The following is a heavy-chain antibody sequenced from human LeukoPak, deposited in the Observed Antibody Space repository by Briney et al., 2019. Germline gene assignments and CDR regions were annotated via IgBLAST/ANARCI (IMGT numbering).Heavy chain of an antibody. CDR2: IYYSGST. Sequence: TSETLSLTCTVSGGSISSSSYYWGWIRQPPGKGLEWIGSIYYSGSTYYNPSLKSRVTISVDTSKNQFSLKLSSVTAADTAVYYCARLPYIAAAGINYWGQGTLVTVSS. CDR3: ARLPYIAAAGINY. J-gene: IGHJ4*02. D-gene: IGHD6-13*01. CDR1: GGSISSSSYY. V-gene: IGHV4-39*01.